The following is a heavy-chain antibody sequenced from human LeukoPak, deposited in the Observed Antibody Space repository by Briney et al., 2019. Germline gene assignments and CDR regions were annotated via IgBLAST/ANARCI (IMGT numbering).Heavy chain of an antibody. D-gene: IGHD6-25*01. J-gene: IGHJ5*02. CDR1: GGSISDSSYY. CDR2: IYYSGSA. CDR3: ARQSTIAAARIDP. Sequence: SETLSLTCSVSGGSISDSSYYWGWIRQPPGRGLEWIANIYYSGSAYYSPSLKSRVTVSVDTSKNQFSLKLNSVTAADTAVYYCARQSTIAAARIDPWGQGTLVTVSS. V-gene: IGHV4-39*01.